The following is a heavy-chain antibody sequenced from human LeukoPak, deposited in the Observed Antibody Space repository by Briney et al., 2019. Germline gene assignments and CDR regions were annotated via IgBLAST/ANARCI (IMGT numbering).Heavy chain of an antibody. CDR2: ISGSGGST. J-gene: IGHJ4*02. CDR3: ARDLFSSGSGSQLGY. CDR1: GFTFSSYA. D-gene: IGHD3-10*01. V-gene: IGHV3-23*01. Sequence: GGSLRLSCAASGFTFSSYAMSWVRQAPGKGLEWVSAISGSGGSTYYADSVKGRFTISRDNSKNTLYLQMNSLRAEDTAVYYCARDLFSSGSGSQLGYWGQGTLVTVSS.